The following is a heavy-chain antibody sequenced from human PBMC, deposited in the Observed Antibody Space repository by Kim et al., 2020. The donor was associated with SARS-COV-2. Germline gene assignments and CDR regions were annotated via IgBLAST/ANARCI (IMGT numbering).Heavy chain of an antibody. CDR1: GFTFNNAW. CDR3: NTELLWFGDSRHNFDY. J-gene: IGHJ4*02. V-gene: IGHV3-15*01. CDR2: IKSRNDGGTT. Sequence: GGSLRLSCTASGFTFNNAWLSWVRQAPGRGLEWVGRIKSRNDGGTTDYAAPVKDRFTISRDDSKNTLFLQMNSLKTEDTALYYCNTELLWFGDSRHNFDYWGQGTLVTVSS. D-gene: IGHD3-10*01.